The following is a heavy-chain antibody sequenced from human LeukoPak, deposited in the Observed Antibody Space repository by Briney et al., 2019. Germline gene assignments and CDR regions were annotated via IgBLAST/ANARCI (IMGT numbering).Heavy chain of an antibody. J-gene: IGHJ3*02. D-gene: IGHD2-8*01. Sequence: GASVKVSCKASEYTFTGYYMHWVRQAPGQGLEWMGRINPNSGGTNYAQKFQGRVTMTRDTSISTAYMELCRLRSDDTAVYYCARDPLMVTDAFDIWGQGTMVTVSS. CDR1: EYTFTGYY. CDR3: ARDPLMVTDAFDI. CDR2: INPNSGGT. V-gene: IGHV1-2*06.